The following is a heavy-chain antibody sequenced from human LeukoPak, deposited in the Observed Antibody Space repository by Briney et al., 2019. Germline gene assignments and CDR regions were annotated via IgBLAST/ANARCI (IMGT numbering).Heavy chain of an antibody. J-gene: IGHJ5*02. CDR3: AKDLGSGSS. Sequence: GRSLRLSCAASGFTFDDYAMHWVRQAPGKGLEWVSGISWNSGSIGYADSVKGRFTISRDNAKNSLYLQMNSLRAEDTALYYCAKDLGSGSSWGQGTLVTVSS. CDR2: ISWNSGSI. D-gene: IGHD1-26*01. V-gene: IGHV3-9*01. CDR1: GFTFDDYA.